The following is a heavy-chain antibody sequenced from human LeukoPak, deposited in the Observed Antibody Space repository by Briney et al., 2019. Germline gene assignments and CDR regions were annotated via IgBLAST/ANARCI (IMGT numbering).Heavy chain of an antibody. D-gene: IGHD3-9*01. CDR3: AKAYYDFLTGYPL. CDR2: ISSSSSYI. CDR1: GFTFSSYS. Sequence: PGGSLRLSCAASGFTFSSYSMNWVRQAPGKGLEWVSSISSSSSYIYYADSVKGRFTISRDNSKNTLDLHMNSLRAEDTAVYYCAKAYYDFLTGYPLWGQGTLVTVSS. J-gene: IGHJ4*02. V-gene: IGHV3-21*04.